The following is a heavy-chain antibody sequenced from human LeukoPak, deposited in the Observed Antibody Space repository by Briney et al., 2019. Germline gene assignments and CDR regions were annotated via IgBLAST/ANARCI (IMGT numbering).Heavy chain of an antibody. CDR2: VYPGDSDT. V-gene: IGHV5-51*01. Sequence: GESLKISCKGSGYSFTSYWIGWVRQMPGKGLELMGLVYPGDSDTRYSPSFQGQVTISADKSISTAYLKWSSLKASDTAIYYCARQGASYDFWSGYYRGDTFDIWGQGTMVTVSS. J-gene: IGHJ3*02. D-gene: IGHD3-3*01. CDR1: GYSFTSYW. CDR3: ARQGASYDFWSGYYRGDTFDI.